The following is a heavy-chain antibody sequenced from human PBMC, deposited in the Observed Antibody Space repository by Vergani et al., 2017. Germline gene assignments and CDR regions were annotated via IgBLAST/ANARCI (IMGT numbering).Heavy chain of an antibody. J-gene: IGHJ4*02. Sequence: EVQLVESGGGLVQPGGSLRLSCAASGFTFSSYEMNWVRQAPGKGLEWVSYISSSGSTIYYADSVKGRFTISRYNAKNSLYLQMNSLRAEDTAVYYCARDRAGTSDYWGQGTLVTVSS. CDR2: ISSSGSTI. CDR3: ARDRAGTSDY. V-gene: IGHV3-48*03. D-gene: IGHD6-19*01. CDR1: GFTFSSYE.